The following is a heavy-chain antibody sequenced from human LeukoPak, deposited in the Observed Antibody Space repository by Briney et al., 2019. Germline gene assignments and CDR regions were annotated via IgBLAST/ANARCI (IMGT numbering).Heavy chain of an antibody. CDR3: ARDGYCSSTSCYTYAFDI. Sequence: GGSLRLSCAASGFTFSSYAMHWVRQAPGKGLEWVAVISYDGSNKYYADSVKGRFTISRDNSKNTLYLQMNSLRAEDTAVYYCARDGYCSSTSCYTYAFDI. CDR1: GFTFSSYA. J-gene: IGHJ3*02. V-gene: IGHV3-30-3*01. D-gene: IGHD2-2*02. CDR2: ISYDGSNK.